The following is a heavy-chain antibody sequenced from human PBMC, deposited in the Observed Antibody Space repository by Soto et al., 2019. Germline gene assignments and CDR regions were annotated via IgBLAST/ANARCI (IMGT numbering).Heavy chain of an antibody. V-gene: IGHV1-46*01. J-gene: IGHJ6*02. CDR2: INPSGGST. D-gene: IGHD3-3*01. CDR3: AREMGNVLRFLEWFQFPPNYYYCMDV. Sequence: ASVKVSCKASGYTFTSYYMHWVRQAPGQGLEWMGIINPSGGSTSYAQKFQGRVTMTRDTSTSTVYMELSSLRSEDTAVYYCAREMGNVLRFLEWFQFPPNYYYCMDVWGQGTTVTVSS. CDR1: GYTFTSYY.